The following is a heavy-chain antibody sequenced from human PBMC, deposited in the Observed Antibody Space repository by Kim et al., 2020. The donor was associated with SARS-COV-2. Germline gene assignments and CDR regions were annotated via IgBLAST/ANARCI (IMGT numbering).Heavy chain of an antibody. CDR2: ISGGGDST. CDR1: GFTSTFYD. V-gene: IGHV3-23*01. CDR3: ARRASSYYSYYGMDV. Sequence: GGSLRLSCAASGFTSTFYDMNWVRQAPGKGLEWVSGISGGGDSTYYADSVKGRFTISRDNSKNTLYLQMNSLRAEDTAVFYCARRASSYYSYYGMDVWG. J-gene: IGHJ6*02.